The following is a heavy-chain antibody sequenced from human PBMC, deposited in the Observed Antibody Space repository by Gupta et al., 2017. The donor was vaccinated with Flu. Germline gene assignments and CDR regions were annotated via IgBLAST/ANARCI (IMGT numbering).Heavy chain of an antibody. J-gene: IGHJ4*02. CDR3: AKDIGPQSMITDLPDY. CDR2: ISWDGGST. Sequence: EVQLVESGGVVVQPGGSLRLSCAASGFTFDDYTMHWVRQAPGKGLEWVSLISWDGGSTYYADSVKGRFTISRDNSKNSLYLQMNSLRTEDTALYYCAKDIGPQSMITDLPDYWGQGTLVTVSS. D-gene: IGHD3-16*01. V-gene: IGHV3-43*01. CDR1: GFTFDDYT.